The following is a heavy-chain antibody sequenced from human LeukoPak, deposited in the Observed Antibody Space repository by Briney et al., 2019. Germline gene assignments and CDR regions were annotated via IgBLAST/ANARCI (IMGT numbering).Heavy chain of an antibody. J-gene: IGHJ5*02. CDR1: GGSISSHY. Sequence: SETLSLTCTVSGGSISSHYWSWIRQPPGKGLEWIGYIYYSGSSKYNPSLKSRVTISVDTSKNHFSLKLSSVTAADTAVFYCARLYDSSGYTNWLDPWGQGTLVTVSS. CDR2: IYYSGSS. D-gene: IGHD3-22*01. V-gene: IGHV4-59*11. CDR3: ARLYDSSGYTNWLDP.